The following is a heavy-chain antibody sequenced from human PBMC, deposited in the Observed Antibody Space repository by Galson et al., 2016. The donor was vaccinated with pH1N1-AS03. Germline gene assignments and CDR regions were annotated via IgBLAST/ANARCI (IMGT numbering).Heavy chain of an antibody. CDR1: TFIARSNY. CDR2: INPSGSEQ. J-gene: IGHJ4*02. CDR3: ARDPGKWSGRHCLVYFDY. Sequence: SLRLSCAGSTFIARSNYMSWVRQAPGKRPEWVANINPSGSEQYYEDSVRGRLTVSRDNTKNLLYLEMNNLRVEDTAVYFCARDPGKWSGRHCLVYFDYWGQGTLVTVSS. D-gene: IGHD3-3*01. V-gene: IGHV3-7*01.